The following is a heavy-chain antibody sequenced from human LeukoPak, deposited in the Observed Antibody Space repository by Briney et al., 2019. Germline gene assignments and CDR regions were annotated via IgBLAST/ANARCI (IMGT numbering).Heavy chain of an antibody. CDR3: ARHIVVVPAARYYFDY. Sequence: SETLSLTCTVSGGSISSGSYYWSWIRQPPGKGLEWIGSIYHSGSTYYNPSLKSRVTISVDTSKNQFSLKLSSVTAADTAVYYCARHIVVVPAARYYFDYCGQGTLVTVSS. V-gene: IGHV4-39*01. D-gene: IGHD2-2*01. CDR1: GGSISSGSYY. CDR2: IYHSGST. J-gene: IGHJ4*02.